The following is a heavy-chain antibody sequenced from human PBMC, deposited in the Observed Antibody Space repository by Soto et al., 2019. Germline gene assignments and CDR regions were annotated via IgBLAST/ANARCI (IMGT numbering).Heavy chain of an antibody. CDR1: GFTFNKYS. CDR2: ISSGSNSI. Sequence: GGSLRLSCEVYGFTFNKYSMNWVRQAPGKGLEWVSYISSGSNSIYYGDSVKGRFTISRDNSKNSLFLQMNSLRDEDTAVYYCVRGRSDSLMDVWGQGTTVTVSS. V-gene: IGHV3-48*02. J-gene: IGHJ6*02. CDR3: VRGRSDSLMDV.